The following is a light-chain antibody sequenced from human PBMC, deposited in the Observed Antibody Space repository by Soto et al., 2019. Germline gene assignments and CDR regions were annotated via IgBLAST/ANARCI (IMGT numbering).Light chain of an antibody. CDR2: EVS. CDR3: ISYAGSNNCYV. CDR1: SSDVGGYNY. Sequence: QSVLTQPPSASGSPGQSVTISCTGTSSDVGGYNYVSWYQQHPGKAPKLIIYEVSKRPSGVPDRFSGSKSGNTASLTVSGLQAEDEADYYCISYAGSNNCYVSGTGTKVTVL. V-gene: IGLV2-8*01. J-gene: IGLJ1*01.